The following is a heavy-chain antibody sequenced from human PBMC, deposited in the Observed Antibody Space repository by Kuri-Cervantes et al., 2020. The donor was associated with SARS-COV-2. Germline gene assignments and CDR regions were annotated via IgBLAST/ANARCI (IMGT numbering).Heavy chain of an antibody. CDR2: IYYSGST. D-gene: IGHD6-13*01. CDR3: ASCDSSSWYYFDY. V-gene: IGHV4-39*01. CDR1: SGSISSSSYY. Sequence: SETLSLTCTVSSGSISSSSYYWGWIRQPPGKGLEWIGSIYYSGSTYYNPSLKSRVTISVDTSKNQFSLKLSSVTAADTAVYYCASCDSSSWYYFDYWGQGTLVTVSS. J-gene: IGHJ4*02.